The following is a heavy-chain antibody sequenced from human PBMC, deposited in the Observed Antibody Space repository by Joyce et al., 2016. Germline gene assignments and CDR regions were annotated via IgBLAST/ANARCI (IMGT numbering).Heavy chain of an antibody. V-gene: IGHV6-1*01. J-gene: IGHJ3*02. Sequence: QVQLQQSGPGLVKPSQTLSLTCAISGDSVSSSNVAWNWIRQSPSRGLECLGRTYYWSKWNDGYAVSVKSRIIINPDTSKNQFSLQLNSVTPEDTAVYYCARGVRNTFDIWGQGTVVIVSS. D-gene: IGHD1-14*01. CDR1: GDSVSSSNVA. CDR2: TYYWSKWND. CDR3: ARGVRNTFDI.